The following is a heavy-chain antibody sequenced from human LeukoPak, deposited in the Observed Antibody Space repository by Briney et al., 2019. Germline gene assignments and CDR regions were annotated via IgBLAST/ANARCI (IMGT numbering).Heavy chain of an antibody. CDR2: IKQDETEK. V-gene: IGHV3-7*03. Sequence: GESLRLSCTASGFTFSNFWMGWVRQAPGKGLEWVANIKQDETEKFYLGSVKGRFTISRDNSKSTLCLQMNSLRAEDTAVYYCAKQLGYCSDGSCYFPYWGQGTLVTVSS. J-gene: IGHJ4*02. D-gene: IGHD2-15*01. CDR1: GFTFSNFW. CDR3: AKQLGYCSDGSCYFPY.